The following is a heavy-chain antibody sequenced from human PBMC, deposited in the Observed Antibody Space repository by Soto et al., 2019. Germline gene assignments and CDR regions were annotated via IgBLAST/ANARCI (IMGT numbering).Heavy chain of an antibody. CDR1: GFTVSSSY. J-gene: IGHJ6*03. D-gene: IGHD2-15*01. Sequence: EVQLVESGGGLVQPGGSLRVSCAASGFTVSSSYMTWVRQAPGKGLEWVSVIHSDGSRYYADSVKGRFTISRDNSKNTLYLQMNSLRAEDTAVYYCARDRIEYCSGGSCYMYMVVWGKGTTVTVSS. CDR2: IHSDGSR. CDR3: ARDRIEYCSGGSCYMYMVV. V-gene: IGHV3-66*01.